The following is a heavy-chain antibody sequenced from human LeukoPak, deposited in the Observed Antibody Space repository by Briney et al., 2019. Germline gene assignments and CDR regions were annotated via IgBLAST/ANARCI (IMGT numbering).Heavy chain of an antibody. Sequence: ASVKVSCKASGYTFTSYDINWVRQATGQGLEWMGWMNPNSGNTNYAQKLQGRVTMTTDTSTSTAYMELRSLRSDDTAVYYCARDADYYDSSGYYFHWGQGTLVTVSS. J-gene: IGHJ4*02. CDR3: ARDADYYDSSGYYFH. D-gene: IGHD3-22*01. CDR1: GYTFTSYD. CDR2: MNPNSGNT. V-gene: IGHV1-18*01.